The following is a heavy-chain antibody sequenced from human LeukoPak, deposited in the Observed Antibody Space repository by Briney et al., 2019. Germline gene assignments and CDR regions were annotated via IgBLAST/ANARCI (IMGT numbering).Heavy chain of an antibody. Sequence: SGRSLRLSCAAPGFTFDDYAMHCVRQAPGKCLEWLSGINWNSGGIVYADSVKGRFTISRDNAKTSLYLQMNSLRAEDTALYYCAKGSRGERGYFDYWGQGTLVTVSS. CDR1: GFTFDDYA. V-gene: IGHV3-9*01. CDR2: INWNSGGI. J-gene: IGHJ4*02. CDR3: AKGSRGERGYFDY. D-gene: IGHD3-10*01.